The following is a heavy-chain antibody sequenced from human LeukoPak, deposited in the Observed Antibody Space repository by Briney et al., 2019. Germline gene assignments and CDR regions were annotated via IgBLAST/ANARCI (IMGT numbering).Heavy chain of an antibody. J-gene: IGHJ3*02. D-gene: IGHD3-22*01. V-gene: IGHV4-34*01. Sequence: PSETLSLTCAVYGGSFSGYYWSWIRQPPGKGLEWIGEINHSGSTNYNPSLKSRVTISVDTSKNQFSLKLSSVTAADTAVYYCARGTSRFTMITGSAFVIWGQGTMVTVSS. CDR3: ARGTSRFTMITGSAFVI. CDR2: INHSGST. CDR1: GGSFSGYY.